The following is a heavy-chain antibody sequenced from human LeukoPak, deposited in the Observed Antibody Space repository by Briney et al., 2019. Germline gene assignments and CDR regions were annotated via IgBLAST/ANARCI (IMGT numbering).Heavy chain of an antibody. CDR1: GFTFSSYA. V-gene: IGHV3-30-3*01. J-gene: IGHJ5*02. Sequence: GGSLRLSCAASGFTFSSYAMHWVRQAPGKGLEWVAVISYDGSNKYYADSVKGRFTISRDNSKNTLYLQMNSLRAEDTAVYYCAKEADIVVVVFSSYNWFDPWGQGTLVTVSS. D-gene: IGHD2-15*01. CDR3: AKEADIVVVVFSSYNWFDP. CDR2: ISYDGSNK.